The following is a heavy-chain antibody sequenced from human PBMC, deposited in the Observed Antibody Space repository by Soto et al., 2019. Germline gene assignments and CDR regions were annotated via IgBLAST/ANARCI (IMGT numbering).Heavy chain of an antibody. CDR3: ARLVFSSGKADY. CDR2: IYYSGST. V-gene: IGHV4-59*08. CDR1: GGSISSYY. D-gene: IGHD3-10*01. Sequence: SETLSLTCTVSGGSISSYYWSWIRQPPGKGLEWIGYIYYSGSTNYNPSLKSRVTISVDTSKNQFSLKLSSVTAADTAVYYCARLVFSSGKADYWGQGTLVTVSS. J-gene: IGHJ4*02.